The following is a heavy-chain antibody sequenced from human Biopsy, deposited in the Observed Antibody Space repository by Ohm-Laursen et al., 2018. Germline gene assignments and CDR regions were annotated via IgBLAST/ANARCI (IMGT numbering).Heavy chain of an antibody. D-gene: IGHD2-8*01. CDR3: ARDDGFYARTSGMDV. CDR1: TFTFSSDS. Sequence: SLRLSCTASTFTFSSDSVNWVRQAPGKGLEWVSYINSDASYIYYGVSVRGRFTISRDNAKNSVYLQMNSLRVEDPAVYYCARDDGFYARTSGMDVWGQGTTVTVSS. CDR2: INSDASYI. J-gene: IGHJ6*02. V-gene: IGHV3-21*01.